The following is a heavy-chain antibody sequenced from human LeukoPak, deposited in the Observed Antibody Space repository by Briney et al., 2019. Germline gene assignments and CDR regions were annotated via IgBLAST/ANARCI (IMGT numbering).Heavy chain of an antibody. Sequence: GASVKVSCKASGYTFTGYYLHWVRQAPGQGLEWMGWINPNSGGPNYAQKFQGRVTMTSDTSISTVYMELRSLRSDDTAVYYCARRIAAAGTGYFDYWGQGTLVTVSS. CDR1: GYTFTGYY. CDR2: INPNSGGP. D-gene: IGHD6-13*01. V-gene: IGHV1-2*02. CDR3: ARRIAAAGTGYFDY. J-gene: IGHJ4*02.